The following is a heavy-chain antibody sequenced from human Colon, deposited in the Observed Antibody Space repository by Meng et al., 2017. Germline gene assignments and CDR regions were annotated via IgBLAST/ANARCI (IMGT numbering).Heavy chain of an antibody. Sequence: QVQLVKSGAEVKKPGASVKVSCKASGYTFTGYYMHWVRQAPGQGLEWMGRINPNSSGTNYAQKFQGRVTMTRDTSISTAYMELSRLRSDDTAVYYCARGVSRQQLAASYWGQGTLVTVSS. V-gene: IGHV1-2*06. CDR2: INPNSSGT. CDR1: GYTFTGYY. D-gene: IGHD6-13*01. J-gene: IGHJ4*02. CDR3: ARGVSRQQLAASY.